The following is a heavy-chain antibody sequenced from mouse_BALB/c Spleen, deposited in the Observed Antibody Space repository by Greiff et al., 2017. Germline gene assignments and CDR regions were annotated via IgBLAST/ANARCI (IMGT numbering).Heavy chain of an antibody. V-gene: IGHV1S26*01. CDR2: INPSSGYT. D-gene: IGHD2-3*01. J-gene: IGHJ4*01. CDR1: GFNIKDTY. Sequence: VMLVESGAELVKPGASVKLSCTASGFNIKDTYMHWVKQRPGQGLEWIGYINPSSGYTNYNQKFKDKATLTADKSSSTAYMQLSSLTSEDSAVYYCARWLLDAMDYWGQGTSVTVSS. CDR3: ARWLLDAMDY.